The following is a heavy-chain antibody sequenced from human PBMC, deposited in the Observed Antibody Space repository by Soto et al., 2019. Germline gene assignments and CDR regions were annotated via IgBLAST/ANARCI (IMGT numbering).Heavy chain of an antibody. V-gene: IGHV3-66*01. D-gene: IGHD3-3*01. CDR2: IYSGGST. CDR1: GFTVSSNY. Sequence: PGGSLRLSCAASGFTVSSNYMSWVRQAPGKGLEWVSVIYSGGSTYYADSVKGRFTISRDNSKNTLYLQMNSLRAEDTAVYYCARDARTIFGVVTFSGGMDVWGQGTTVTVSS. CDR3: ARDARTIFGVVTFSGGMDV. J-gene: IGHJ6*02.